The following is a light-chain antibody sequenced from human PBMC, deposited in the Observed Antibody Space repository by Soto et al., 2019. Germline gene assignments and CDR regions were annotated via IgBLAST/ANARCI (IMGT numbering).Light chain of an antibody. Sequence: QSVLTQPASVSGSPGQSITISCTGTSSDVGSYNLVSWYQQHPGEAPKLMIYEVSKRPSGVSNRFSGSKSGNTASLTISGLQAEDEADYYCCSYAAWVFGGGTKVTVL. CDR3: CSYAAWV. CDR2: EVS. V-gene: IGLV2-23*02. CDR1: SSDVGSYNL. J-gene: IGLJ3*02.